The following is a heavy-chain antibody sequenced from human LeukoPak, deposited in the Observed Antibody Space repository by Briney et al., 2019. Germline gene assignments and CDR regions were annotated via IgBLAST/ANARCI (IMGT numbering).Heavy chain of an antibody. CDR3: ARDRRAFDI. J-gene: IGHJ3*02. CDR1: GGSISSYY. CDR2: IYYSGST. Sequence: PSETLSLTCTVSGGSISSYYWSWIRQPPEKGLEWIGYIYYSGSTNYNPSLKSRVTISVDTSKNQFSLKLSSVTAADTAVYYCARDRRAFDIWGQGTMVTVSS. V-gene: IGHV4-59*01.